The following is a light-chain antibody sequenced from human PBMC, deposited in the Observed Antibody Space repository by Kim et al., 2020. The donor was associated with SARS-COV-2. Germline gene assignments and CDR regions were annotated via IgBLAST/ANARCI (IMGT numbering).Light chain of an antibody. CDR1: PSFVNN. J-gene: IGKJ1*01. CDR3: HQYSHFPWT. V-gene: IGKV3D-15*01. CDR2: AAS. Sequence: EIVLTQSPATLSVSPGERATLSCRPSPSFVNNLAWYQQKPGQAPRLLIYAASTRATGIPARFSGSGSGTEFTLTVSSVQSEDSAVYYCHQYSHFPWTFGQGTKVDIK.